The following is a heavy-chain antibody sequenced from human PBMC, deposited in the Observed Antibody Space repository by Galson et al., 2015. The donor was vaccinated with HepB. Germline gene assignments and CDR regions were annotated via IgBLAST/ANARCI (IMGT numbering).Heavy chain of an antibody. CDR2: ISSSSSYT. Sequence: SLRLSCAASGFTFSDYYMSWIRQAPGKGLEWVSYISSSSSYTNYADSVKGRFTISRDSAKNSLYLQMNSLRAEDTAVYYCARGGYCSRTSCYGLADYWGQGTLVTVSS. CDR3: ARGGYCSRTSCYGLADY. J-gene: IGHJ4*02. D-gene: IGHD2-2*01. V-gene: IGHV3-11*06. CDR1: GFTFSDYY.